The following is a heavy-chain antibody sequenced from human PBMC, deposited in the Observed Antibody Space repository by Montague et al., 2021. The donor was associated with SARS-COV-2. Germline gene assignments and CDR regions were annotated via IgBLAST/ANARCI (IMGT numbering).Heavy chain of an antibody. CDR2: SNHSGGT. V-gene: IGHV4-34*01. CDR3: ARGLSGSYSGGWVPVALFDFCHYIDV. J-gene: IGHJ6*03. D-gene: IGHD6-25*01. Sequence: SETLSLTCAVSGGSFSGYYWSWIRRPPGKGLEWIGESNHSGGTNYNPYLKGRVTISVDTSKNQFSLKLTSVTAADTAVYYCARGLSGSYSGGWVPVALFDFCHYIDVWASGTTVTVSS. CDR1: GGSFSGYY.